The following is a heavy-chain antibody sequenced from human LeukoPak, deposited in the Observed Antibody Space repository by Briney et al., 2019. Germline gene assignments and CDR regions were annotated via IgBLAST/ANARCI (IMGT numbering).Heavy chain of an antibody. J-gene: IGHJ1*01. V-gene: IGHV4-59*01. CDR1: GGSISSYY. CDR3: ARDGRSYGEVQH. D-gene: IGHD5-18*01. Sequence: PSETLSLTCTVSGGSISSYYWSWIRQPPGKGLEWIGYIYYSGSTNYNPSLKSRVTISVDTSKNQFSLKLSSVTAADTAVYYCARDGRSYGEVQHWGQGTLVTVSS. CDR2: IYYSGST.